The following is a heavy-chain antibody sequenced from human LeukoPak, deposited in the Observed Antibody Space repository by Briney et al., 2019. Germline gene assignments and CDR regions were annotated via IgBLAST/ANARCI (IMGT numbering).Heavy chain of an antibody. V-gene: IGHV4-34*01. CDR1: GGSFSGYY. D-gene: IGHD3-22*01. CDR2: INHSGST. J-gene: IGHJ4*02. CDR3: ARWYYDSSGYRYFDY. Sequence: PSETLSLTCAVYGGSFSGYYWSWIRQPPGKGLEWIGEINHSGSTNYNPSLKSRVTISVDTSKNQFSLKLSSLTAADTAVYYCARWYYDSSGYRYFDYWGQGTLVIVSS.